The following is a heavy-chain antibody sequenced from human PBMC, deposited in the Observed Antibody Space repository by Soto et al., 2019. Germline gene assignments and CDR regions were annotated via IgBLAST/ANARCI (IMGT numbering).Heavy chain of an antibody. CDR3: ARDSYGSGYGMDV. CDR2: IYWDDDK. V-gene: IGHV2-5*02. D-gene: IGHD3-10*01. CDR1: GFSLTRGVA. J-gene: IGHJ6*02. Sequence: QITLKESGPTLVKPTQTLTLTCTFSGFSLTRGVAVGWIRQPPGKALEWLALIYWDDDKRYSPSLKSRLTITKDTSKNQVIFIMTNLGPVDTATYYCARDSYGSGYGMDVWGQGTTVTVSS.